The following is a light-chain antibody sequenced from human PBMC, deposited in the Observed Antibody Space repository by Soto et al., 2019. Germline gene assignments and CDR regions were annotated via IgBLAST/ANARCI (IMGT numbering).Light chain of an antibody. J-gene: IGLJ1*01. V-gene: IGLV2-14*01. CDR3: SSYTGSNTLYV. CDR2: EVT. CDR1: SSDVGGYDY. Sequence: QSALTQPASVSGSPGQSITISCTGTSSDVGGYDYVSWYQQHPGKAPKLIIYEVTNRPSGVSSRFSASKSGNTASLTISGLQAEDEADYYCSSYTGSNTLYVLGTGTKVTVL.